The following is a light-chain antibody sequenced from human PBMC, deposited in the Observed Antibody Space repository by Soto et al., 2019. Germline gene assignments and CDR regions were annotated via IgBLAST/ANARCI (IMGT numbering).Light chain of an antibody. CDR2: DAS. J-gene: IGKJ4*01. CDR1: QSVSSY. CDR3: QQRSNWPPLT. V-gene: IGKV3-11*01. Sequence: EIVLTQSPATLSLSPGERATLSCRASQSVSSYLAWYQQKPGQAPRLLIYDASNRATGIPARFSGSGSGTDFTLTISILEHEDFAVYYCQQRSNWPPLTLGGGTKVEIK.